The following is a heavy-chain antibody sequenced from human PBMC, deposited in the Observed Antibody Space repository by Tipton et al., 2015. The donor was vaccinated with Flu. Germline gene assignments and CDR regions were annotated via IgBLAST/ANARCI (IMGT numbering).Heavy chain of an antibody. V-gene: IGHV3-33*01. J-gene: IGHJ5*02. Sequence: QVQLVQSGGGVVPPGRSLRLSCVASGFDFSTYGMNWVRQTPGKGLEWVAGIWYDGSNKYYSDSVRGRFTISREKSKNTVYLQMNSLRIEDTAVYYCALSGGSIKWYGVGNWLDPWGQGTLVTVSS. CDR1: GFDFSTYG. CDR2: IWYDGSNK. D-gene: IGHD2-15*01. CDR3: ALSGGSIKWYGVGNWLDP.